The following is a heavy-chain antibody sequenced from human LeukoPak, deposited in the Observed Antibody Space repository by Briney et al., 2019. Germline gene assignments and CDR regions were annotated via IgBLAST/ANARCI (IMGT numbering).Heavy chain of an antibody. D-gene: IGHD6-6*01. Sequence: ASVKVSCKVSGYTLTELSMHWVRQAPGKGLEWMGGFDPEDGETIYAQKFQGRDTMTEDTSTDTAYMELSSLRSEDTAVYYCATPKTYSSSSFNFDYWGQGTLVTVSS. CDR2: FDPEDGET. CDR1: GYTLTELS. J-gene: IGHJ4*02. V-gene: IGHV1-24*01. CDR3: ATPKTYSSSSFNFDY.